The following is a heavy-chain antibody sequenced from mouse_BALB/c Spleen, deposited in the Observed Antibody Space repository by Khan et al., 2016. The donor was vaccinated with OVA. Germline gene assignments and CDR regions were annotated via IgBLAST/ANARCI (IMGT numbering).Heavy chain of an antibody. CDR1: GYTFTNYG. J-gene: IGHJ1*01. CDR3: TSGGYWYFDV. D-gene: IGHD1-1*02. CDR2: INTYTGEP. Sequence: QVQLQQSGPELKKPGETVKISCKASGYTFTNYGMNWVKQAPGKGLKRMGWINTYTGEPTYADDFKGRFAFSLESSASTAYLQINNLKNEDTATYFCTSGGYWYFDVWGAGTTVTVSS. V-gene: IGHV9-3-1*01.